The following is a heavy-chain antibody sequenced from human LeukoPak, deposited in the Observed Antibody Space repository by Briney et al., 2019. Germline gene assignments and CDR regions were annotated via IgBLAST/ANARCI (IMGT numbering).Heavy chain of an antibody. J-gene: IGHJ4*02. CDR2: INHSGST. CDR3: ARGLSSSPSYFDY. Sequence: PSETLSLTCAVYGGSFSGYYWSWIRQPPGKGLEWIGKINHSGSTNYNPSLKSRVTISVDTSKNQFSLKLSSVTAADTAVYYCARGLSSSPSYFDYWGQGTLVTVSS. CDR1: GGSFSGYY. D-gene: IGHD6-13*01. V-gene: IGHV4-34*01.